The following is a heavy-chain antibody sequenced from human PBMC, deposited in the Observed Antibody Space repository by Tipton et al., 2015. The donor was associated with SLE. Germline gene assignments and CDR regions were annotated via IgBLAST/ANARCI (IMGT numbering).Heavy chain of an antibody. CDR2: IYYSGST. CDR3: ARELNGDYGDYLGYYYGMDV. D-gene: IGHD4-17*01. CDR1: GGSISSSSYY. V-gene: IGHV4-39*02. Sequence: TLSLTCTVSGGSISSSSYYWGWIRQPPGKGLEWIGSIYYSGSTYYNPSLKSRVTISVDTSKNQFSLKLSFVTAADTAVYYCARELNGDYGDYLGYYYGMDVWGQGTTVTVSS. J-gene: IGHJ6*02.